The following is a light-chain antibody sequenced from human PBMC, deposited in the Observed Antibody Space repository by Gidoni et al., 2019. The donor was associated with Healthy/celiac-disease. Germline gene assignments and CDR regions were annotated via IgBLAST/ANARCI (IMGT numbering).Light chain of an antibody. Sequence: DSELTHSASFLSAALGDTVTITFRDSQGISSSLAWYQQKPGEAPKPLISAASTLQGGGPSRFSGSGSGTEFPLTISSLQSEDFAYYYCQQLAFGQGTKVEIK. CDR2: AAS. J-gene: IGKJ1*01. CDR1: QGISSS. CDR3: QQLA. V-gene: IGKV1-9*01.